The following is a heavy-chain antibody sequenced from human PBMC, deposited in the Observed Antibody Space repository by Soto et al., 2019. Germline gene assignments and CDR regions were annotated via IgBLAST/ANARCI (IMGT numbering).Heavy chain of an antibody. CDR3: ARGGWRQIDY. D-gene: IGHD3-3*01. V-gene: IGHV4-59*08. CDR1: SGSISPYY. CDR2: IYYTGTT. Sequence: PSETLSLTCTVSSGSISPYYWSWIRQPPGKGLEWIGFIYYTGTTNYNPSLKSRVTISVDTSQNQFSLKLSSVTAADTAVYYCARGGWRQIDYWGQGTLVTVSS. J-gene: IGHJ4*02.